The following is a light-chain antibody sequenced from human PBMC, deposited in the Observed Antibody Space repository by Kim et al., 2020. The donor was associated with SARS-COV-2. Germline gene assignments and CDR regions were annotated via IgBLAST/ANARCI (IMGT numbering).Light chain of an antibody. CDR1: QSLLHNNGYNY. CDR3: MQALQTPVH. Sequence: DIVMTQSPLSLPVTPGAPASISCRSSQSLLHNNGYNYLDWYLQKPGQSPQLLIYLGSNRASGVPDRFSGSGSGTDFQLKISRVEAEDVGIYYCMQALQTPVHFGQGTKLEIK. CDR2: LGS. V-gene: IGKV2-28*01. J-gene: IGKJ2*01.